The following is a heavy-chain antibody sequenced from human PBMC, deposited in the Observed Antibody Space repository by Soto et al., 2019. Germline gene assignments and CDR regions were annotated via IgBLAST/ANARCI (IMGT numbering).Heavy chain of an antibody. J-gene: IGHJ4*02. D-gene: IGHD4-17*01. Sequence: QVQLVQSGAEEKKPGASVKVSCKASGYTFTSYAMHWVRQAPGQRLEWMGWINAGNGNTKYSQKFQGRVTITRDTYASTAYMELSSLRSEDTAVYYCAREKGGDYDYFDYWGQGTLVTVSS. CDR3: AREKGGDYDYFDY. V-gene: IGHV1-3*05. CDR1: GYTFTSYA. CDR2: INAGNGNT.